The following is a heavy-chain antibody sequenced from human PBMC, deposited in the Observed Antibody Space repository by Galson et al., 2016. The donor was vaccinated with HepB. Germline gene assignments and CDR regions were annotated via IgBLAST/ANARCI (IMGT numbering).Heavy chain of an antibody. J-gene: IGHJ6*02. CDR1: GFDFSSFW. CDR3: ARDRTYGNTLEHYGMDV. CDR2: INQDGSEK. Sequence: SLRLSCAASGFDFSSFWMSWVRQAPGKGLEWVANINQDGSEKYYVESVKGRFTISRDNAKNSLDLQMNTLRAEDTAVFYCARDRTYGNTLEHYGMDVWGLGTTVIVSS. D-gene: IGHD3-3*01. V-gene: IGHV3-7*01.